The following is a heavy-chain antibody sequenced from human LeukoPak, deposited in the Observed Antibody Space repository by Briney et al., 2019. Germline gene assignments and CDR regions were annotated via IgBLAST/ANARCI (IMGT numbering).Heavy chain of an antibody. V-gene: IGHV1-2*02. CDR3: ARTNIGLPFDY. CDR2: INPNSGGT. Sequence: ASVKVSCKASGYTFTGYYMHWVRQAPGQGLEYMGWINPNSGGTNSVQRFQGRVTMTWDTSISTAYVEVISLTSDDTAVYCCARTNIGLPFDYWGQGTLVTASS. D-gene: IGHD2-8*01. J-gene: IGHJ4*02. CDR1: GYTFTGYY.